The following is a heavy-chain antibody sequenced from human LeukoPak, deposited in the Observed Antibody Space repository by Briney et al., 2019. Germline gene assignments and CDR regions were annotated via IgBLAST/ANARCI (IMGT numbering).Heavy chain of an antibody. CDR1: GFIFSSHG. J-gene: IGHJ4*02. D-gene: IGHD5-24*01. V-gene: IGHV3-33*01. CDR2: IWYDGSNK. Sequence: GRSLILSCAASGFIFSSHGMHWVRQAPDKGLEWVAVIWYDGSNKYYADSVKRRFTISRDNSKTTLYLQRDRLRGEDTAVYYCARDPVRDGYPYSFDYWGQGTLVTVSS. CDR3: ARDPVRDGYPYSFDY.